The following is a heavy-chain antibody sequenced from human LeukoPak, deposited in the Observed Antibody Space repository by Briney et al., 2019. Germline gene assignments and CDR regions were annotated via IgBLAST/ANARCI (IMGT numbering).Heavy chain of an antibody. J-gene: IGHJ4*02. V-gene: IGHV1-46*01. CDR2: INPTGGST. CDR3: ARESTAFDY. Sequence: ASVWLSCKASGYTFTSYYMHWVRQAPGQGLEWMGLINPTGGSTSYAQQCQGRISMSRDTSTSTVYMEMSSLTSEDTALYYCARESTAFDYWGQGTLVTVSS. CDR1: GYTFTSYY.